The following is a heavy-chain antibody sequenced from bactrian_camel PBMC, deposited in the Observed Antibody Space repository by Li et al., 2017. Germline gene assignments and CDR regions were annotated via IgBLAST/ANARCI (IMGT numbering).Heavy chain of an antibody. V-gene: IGHV3S53*01. Sequence: HVQLVESGGGSVQAGGSLRLTCTPSGGSDFDDPEMGWYRQAPGKQCELVSRISGNGDTDYAASVRDRITISQDNAKNTVYLQMDSLKTEDTARYYCHTDLADSFYGKGIRGVSYWGQGTQVTVS. J-gene: IGHJ4*01. CDR1: GGSDFDDPE. D-gene: IGHD5*01. CDR3: HTDLADSFYGKGIRGVSY. CDR2: ISGNGDT.